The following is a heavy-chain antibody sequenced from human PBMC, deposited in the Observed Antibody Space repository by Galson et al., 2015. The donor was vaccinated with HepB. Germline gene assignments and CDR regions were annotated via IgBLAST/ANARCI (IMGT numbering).Heavy chain of an antibody. CDR1: GLTFSDPT. D-gene: IGHD1-26*01. V-gene: IGHV3-72*01. J-gene: IGHJ4*02. CDR2: TRNKANSYTT. CDR3: ARGVALEWELLSPYYFDY. Sequence: SLRLSCAASGLTFSDPTMDWVRQAPGKGLEWVGRTRNKANSYTTEYAASVKGRFTISRDDSKNSLYLQMNSLKTEDTAVYYCARGVALEWELLSPYYFDYWGQGTLVTVSS.